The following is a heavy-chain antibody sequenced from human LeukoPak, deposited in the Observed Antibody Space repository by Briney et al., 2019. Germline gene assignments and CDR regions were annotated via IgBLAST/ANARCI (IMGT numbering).Heavy chain of an antibody. CDR1: GYSFTSYW. V-gene: IGHV5-51*01. CDR2: IYPGDSDT. Sequence: ASVKVSCKASGYSFTSYWIGWVRQMPGKGLEWMGIIYPGDSDTRYSPSFQGQVTISADKSISTAYLQWSSLKASDTAMYYCASLVPAAGSFDPWGQGTLVTVSS. CDR3: ASLVPAAGSFDP. D-gene: IGHD2-2*01. J-gene: IGHJ5*02.